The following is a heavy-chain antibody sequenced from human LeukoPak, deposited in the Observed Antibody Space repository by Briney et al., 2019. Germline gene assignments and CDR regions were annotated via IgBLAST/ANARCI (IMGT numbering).Heavy chain of an antibody. CDR3: ARGGGNLLPYFDPKYYYYMDV. CDR2: INHSGGT. J-gene: IGHJ6*03. CDR1: GQSFSDYY. V-gene: IGHV4-34*01. Sequence: PSETLSLTCAVYGQSFSDYYWSWIRQPPGKGLEWIGEINHSGGTNYNPSLKSRVTVSVDTSKSQFSLKLSSVTAADTAVYYCARGGGNLLPYFDPKYYYYMDVWGKGTTATVSS. D-gene: IGHD3-9*01.